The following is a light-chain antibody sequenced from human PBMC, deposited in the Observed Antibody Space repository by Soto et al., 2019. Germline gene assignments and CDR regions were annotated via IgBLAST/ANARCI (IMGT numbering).Light chain of an antibody. CDR1: SSDVGGYNY. CDR2: EVT. CDR3: SSYTTYDTGDVV. V-gene: IGLV2-14*01. Sequence: QSALTQPASVSGSPGQSITISCTGTSSDVGGYNYVSWYQHHPGKAPKLMIYEVTNRPSGISNRFSGSKSSNTASLTISGLHAEDEADYYCSSYTTYDTGDVVFGGGTKLTVL. J-gene: IGLJ2*01.